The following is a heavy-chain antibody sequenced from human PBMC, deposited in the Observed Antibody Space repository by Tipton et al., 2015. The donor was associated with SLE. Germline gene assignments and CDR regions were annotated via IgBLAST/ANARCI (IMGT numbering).Heavy chain of an antibody. J-gene: IGHJ4*02. V-gene: IGHV4-39*07. Sequence: TLSLTCSVSGGSISTTDHYWGWIRQPPGKGLEWIGSVFYSGNTYYNESLQSRVTISIDTSKNHFSLKLYSVTAADTAVYYCASGTLEWSHEPDYWGQGTLVTVSS. CDR1: GGSISTTDHY. CDR2: VFYSGNT. CDR3: ASGTLEWSHEPDY. D-gene: IGHD3-3*01.